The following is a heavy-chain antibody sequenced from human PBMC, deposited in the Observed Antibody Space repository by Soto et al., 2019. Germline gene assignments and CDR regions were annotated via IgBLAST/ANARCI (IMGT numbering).Heavy chain of an antibody. V-gene: IGHV3-33*01. CDR3: ARDHIVVVPAAYYYYGMDV. D-gene: IGHD2-2*01. CDR1: GFTFSSYG. CDR2: IWYDGSNK. Sequence: RLSCAASGFTFSSYGMHLVRQAPGKGLEWVAVIWYDGSNKYYADSVKGRFTISRDNSKNTLYLQMNSLRAEDTAVYYCARDHIVVVPAAYYYYGMDVWGQGTTVTVSS. J-gene: IGHJ6*02.